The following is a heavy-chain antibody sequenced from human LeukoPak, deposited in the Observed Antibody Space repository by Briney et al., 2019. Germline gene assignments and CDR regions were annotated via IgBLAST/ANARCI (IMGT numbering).Heavy chain of an antibody. CDR1: GFTFSSYG. Sequence: GGSLRLSCAASGFTFSSYGMHWVRQAPGKGLEWVAFIRYDGSNKYYADSVKGRFTISRDNSKNTLYLQMNSLRAEDTAVYYCARKDFWSGTIDYWGQGTLVTVSS. CDR3: ARKDFWSGTIDY. J-gene: IGHJ4*02. V-gene: IGHV3-30*02. CDR2: IRYDGSNK. D-gene: IGHD3-3*01.